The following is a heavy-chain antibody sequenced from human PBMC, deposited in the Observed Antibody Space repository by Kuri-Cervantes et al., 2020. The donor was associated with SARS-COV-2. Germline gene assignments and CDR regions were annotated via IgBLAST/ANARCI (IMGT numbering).Heavy chain of an antibody. D-gene: IGHD5-24*01. CDR3: ARLGRDGYNYRPDY. CDR1: GYSFTSYW. J-gene: IGHJ4*02. Sequence: GGSLRLSCKGSGYSFTSYWISWVRQMPGKGLEWMGTTDPSDSYTSYSPSFQGHVTISSDKSISTAYLQWSSLKASDTAMYYCARLGRDGYNYRPDYWGQGTPVTVSS. CDR2: TDPSDSYT. V-gene: IGHV5-10-1*01.